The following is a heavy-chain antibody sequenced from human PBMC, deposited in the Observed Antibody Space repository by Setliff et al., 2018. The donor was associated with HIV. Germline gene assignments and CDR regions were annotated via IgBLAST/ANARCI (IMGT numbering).Heavy chain of an antibody. D-gene: IGHD3-3*01. CDR3: ARIFGDQGYYYGMDV. Sequence: KPSEPLSLTCTVSGGSISSYYWSWIRQPPGKGLEWIGYIYYSGSTNYNPSLKSRVTISVDTSKNQFSLKLSSVIAADTAVYYCARIFGDQGYYYGMDVWGQGTTVTVSS. V-gene: IGHV4-59*01. CDR2: IYYSGST. J-gene: IGHJ6*02. CDR1: GGSISSYY.